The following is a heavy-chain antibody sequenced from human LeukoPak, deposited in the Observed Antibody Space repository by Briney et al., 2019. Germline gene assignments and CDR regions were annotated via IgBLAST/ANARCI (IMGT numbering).Heavy chain of an antibody. Sequence: SETLSLTCTVSGGSISSDNYYWSWIRQPAGKGLEWIGRIYTSGSTDYNPSLKSRVTISIDTSKNQFSLKLSSVTAADTAVYYCARDREGPGTFGLTKDAFDIWGQGTMVTVSS. D-gene: IGHD1-1*01. CDR3: ARDREGPGTFGLTKDAFDI. CDR2: IYTSGST. CDR1: GGSISSDNYY. J-gene: IGHJ3*02. V-gene: IGHV4-61*02.